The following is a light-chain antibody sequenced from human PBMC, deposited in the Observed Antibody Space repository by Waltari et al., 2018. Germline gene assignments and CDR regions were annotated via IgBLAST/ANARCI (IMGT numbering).Light chain of an antibody. CDR2: KAS. V-gene: IGKV1-5*03. CDR3: QQYSTYSRT. CDR1: QSVSGW. Sequence: DIQMPQSPSTLSASVGDRITVTCRASQSVSGWLAWYQQKPGKAPNLLIYKASSLESGVPSRFSGSGSGTEFTLTISSLQPDDFATYYCQQYSTYSRTFGQGTKVEIK. J-gene: IGKJ1*01.